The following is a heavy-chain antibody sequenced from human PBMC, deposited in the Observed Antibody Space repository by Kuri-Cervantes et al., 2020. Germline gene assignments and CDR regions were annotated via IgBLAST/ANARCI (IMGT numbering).Heavy chain of an antibody. CDR1: GGSFSGYY. CDR3: ARQGLPGGPGVIDY. CDR2: IYPGDSDT. J-gene: IGHJ4*02. Sequence: GESLKISCAVYGGSFSGYYWSWIRQPPGKGLEWMGIIYPGDSDTRYSPSFQGQVTISADKSISTAYLQWSSLKASDTAMYYCARQGLPGGPGVIDYWGQGTLVTVSS. D-gene: IGHD4-23*01. V-gene: IGHV5-51*01.